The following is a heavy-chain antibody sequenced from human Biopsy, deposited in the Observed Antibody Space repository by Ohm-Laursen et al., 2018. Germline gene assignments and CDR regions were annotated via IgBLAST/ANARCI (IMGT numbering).Heavy chain of an antibody. CDR3: ATDFGYCGNNVCSSDFYYGMDV. V-gene: IGHV3-21*01. D-gene: IGHD5/OR15-5a*01. CDR1: GFRFSLYS. Sequence: GSLRLSCAASGFRFSLYSMNWVRQAPGKGLEWVSSIKNSENYTYYADSVKGRFIISRDNAKNSLYLQMNGLRVEDTAVYYCATDFGYCGNNVCSSDFYYGMDVWGQGTTVTVPS. CDR2: IKNSENYT. J-gene: IGHJ6*02.